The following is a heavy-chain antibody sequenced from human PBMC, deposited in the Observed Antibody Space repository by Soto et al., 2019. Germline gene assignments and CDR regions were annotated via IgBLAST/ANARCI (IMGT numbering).Heavy chain of an antibody. D-gene: IGHD6-6*01. CDR1: GFTFSSYA. CDR3: AKEWGSLAAPPVGSGDDY. V-gene: IGHV3-23*01. J-gene: IGHJ4*02. Sequence: GGSLRLSCAASGFTFSSYAMSWVRQAPGKGLEWVSAISGSGGSTYYADSVKGRFTISRDNSKNTLYLQMNSLRAEDTAVYYCAKEWGSLAAPPVGSGDDYWGQGTLVTVSS. CDR2: ISGSGGST.